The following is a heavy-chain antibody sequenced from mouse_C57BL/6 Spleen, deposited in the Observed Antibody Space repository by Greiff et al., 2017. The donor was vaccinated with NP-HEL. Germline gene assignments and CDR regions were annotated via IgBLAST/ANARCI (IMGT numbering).Heavy chain of an antibody. Sequence: QVQLKESGAELVKPGASVKISCKASGYAFSSYWMNWVKQRPGKGLEWIGQIYPGDGDTNYNGKFKGKATLTADKSSSTAYMQLSSLTSEDSAVYFCARSMVTTRAWFAYWGQGTLVTVSA. CDR1: GYAFSSYW. D-gene: IGHD2-2*01. V-gene: IGHV1-80*01. J-gene: IGHJ3*01. CDR3: ARSMVTTRAWFAY. CDR2: IYPGDGDT.